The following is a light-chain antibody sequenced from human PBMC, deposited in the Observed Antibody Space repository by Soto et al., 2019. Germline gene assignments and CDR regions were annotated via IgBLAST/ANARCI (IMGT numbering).Light chain of an antibody. V-gene: IGKV1D-12*01. CDR1: QGISIW. J-gene: IGKJ5*01. CDR3: QQANTFPLT. Sequence: DIQMTKSPSCVCASVGDRITLTCWASQGISIWIAWYKQKPGNAPKLLIYAASSLQSGVPSRFSGSGSGTHFTLTISSLKPEDFETYYCQQANTFPLTFGQGTRLEIK. CDR2: AAS.